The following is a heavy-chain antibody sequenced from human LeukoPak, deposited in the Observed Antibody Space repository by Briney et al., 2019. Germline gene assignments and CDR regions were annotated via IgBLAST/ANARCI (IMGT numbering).Heavy chain of an antibody. Sequence: PGGSLRLSCAASGFTVSSNYMSWVRRAPGKGLEWVSVIYSGGSTYYADSVKGRFTISRDNSKNTLYLQMNSLRAEDTAVYYCARALGLNYYGSGSYYPPVYWGQGTLVTVSS. CDR3: ARALGLNYYGSGSYYPPVY. J-gene: IGHJ4*02. D-gene: IGHD3-10*01. V-gene: IGHV3-66*01. CDR2: IYSGGST. CDR1: GFTVSSNY.